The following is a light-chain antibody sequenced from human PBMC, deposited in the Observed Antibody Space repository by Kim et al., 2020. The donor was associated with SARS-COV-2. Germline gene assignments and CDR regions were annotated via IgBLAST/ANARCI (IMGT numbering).Light chain of an antibody. CDR3: QHLGT. CDR2: HAS. Sequence: LQMAQSPSTLSASVGDRVTITCRASQSISGWLAWYQQKPGKAPKLLIYHASSLESGVPSRFSGSGSGTEFTLTINSLQPDDFATYYCQHLGTFGLGIKVDIK. CDR1: QSISGW. V-gene: IGKV1-5*01. J-gene: IGKJ3*01.